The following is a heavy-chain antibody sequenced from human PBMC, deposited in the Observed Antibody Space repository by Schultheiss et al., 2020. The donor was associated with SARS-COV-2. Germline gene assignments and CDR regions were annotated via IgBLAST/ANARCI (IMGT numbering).Heavy chain of an antibody. D-gene: IGHD3-10*01. CDR2: IGTAGDT. Sequence: GGSLRLSCAASGFTFSSYAMSWVRQAPGKGLEWVSAIGTAGDTYYPGSVKGRFTISRENAKNSLYLQMNSLRAGDTAVYYCARVSAARGAFDIWGQGTMVTVSS. CDR3: ARVSAARGAFDI. J-gene: IGHJ3*02. V-gene: IGHV3-13*01. CDR1: GFTFSSYA.